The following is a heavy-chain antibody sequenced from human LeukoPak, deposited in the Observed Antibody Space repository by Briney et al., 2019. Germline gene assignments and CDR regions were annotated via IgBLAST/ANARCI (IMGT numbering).Heavy chain of an antibody. CDR1: GGFISSGSYY. J-gene: IGHJ5*02. CDR2: AYSSGSP. Sequence: TLSLTCTVPGGFISSGSYYWSWIRQPAGQGLEWNGRAYSSGSPNYNPSLKSRVTISVDTSKNQFSLKLNSVTAADTAVYYCARVYGDYDNWFDPWGQGTLVTDSS. CDR3: ARVYGDYDNWFDP. D-gene: IGHD4-17*01. V-gene: IGHV4-61*02.